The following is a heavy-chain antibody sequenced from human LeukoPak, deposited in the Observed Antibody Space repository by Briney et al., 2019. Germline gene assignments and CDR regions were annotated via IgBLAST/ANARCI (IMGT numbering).Heavy chain of an antibody. D-gene: IGHD2-2*01. Sequence: GRSLRLSCAASGFTFSSYAMHWVRQAPGKELEWVAVISYDGSNKYYADSVKGRFTISRDNSKNTLYLQMNSLRAEDTAVYYCASSGVRWELPAAMMGWFDPWGQGTLVTVSS. CDR3: ASSGVRWELPAAMMGWFDP. CDR2: ISYDGSNK. J-gene: IGHJ5*02. CDR1: GFTFSSYA. V-gene: IGHV3-30*01.